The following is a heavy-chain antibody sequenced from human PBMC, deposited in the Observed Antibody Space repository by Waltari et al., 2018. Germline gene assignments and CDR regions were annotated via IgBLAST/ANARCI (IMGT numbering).Heavy chain of an antibody. CDR1: GGTFSSYA. Sequence: QVQLVQSGAEVKKPGSSVKVSCKASGGTFSSYAISWVRQAPGQGLEWMGGIIPSFGTANDAQKFQGRVTITADESTSTAYMELSSLRSEDTAVYYCVWGDYESYYYYGMDVWGQGTTVTVSS. V-gene: IGHV1-69*13. J-gene: IGHJ6*02. CDR3: VWGDYESYYYYGMDV. CDR2: IIPSFGTA. D-gene: IGHD4-17*01.